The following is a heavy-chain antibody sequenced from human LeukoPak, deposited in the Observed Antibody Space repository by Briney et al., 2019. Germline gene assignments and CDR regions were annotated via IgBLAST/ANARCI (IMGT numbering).Heavy chain of an antibody. CDR2: IHTSGTT. J-gene: IGHJ4*02. CDR1: GGSISKNY. D-gene: IGHD4-11*01. CDR3: ARAMTTEDY. V-gene: IGHV4-4*07. Sequence: SETLSLTCTVSGGSISKNYWSWIRQPAGKGLEWIGRIHTSGTTNHNPSLKSRVTMSIDTSKNQFSLKLSSVTAADTAVYYCARAMTTEDYWGQGTLVTVSS.